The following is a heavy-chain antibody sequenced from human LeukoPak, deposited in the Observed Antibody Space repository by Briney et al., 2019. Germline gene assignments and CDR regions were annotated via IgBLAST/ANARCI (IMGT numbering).Heavy chain of an antibody. V-gene: IGHV3-74*01. Sequence: GGSLRLSCAASGFTFSNYWMHWVRQAPGKGLVWVSRINSDGINTSYADSVKGRFTISRDNAKNTLNLQMNSLRAEDTAVYYCARDLGQYYDTGDNWFDPWGQGTLVIVSS. CDR2: INSDGINT. D-gene: IGHD3-22*01. J-gene: IGHJ5*02. CDR3: ARDLGQYYDTGDNWFDP. CDR1: GFTFSNYW.